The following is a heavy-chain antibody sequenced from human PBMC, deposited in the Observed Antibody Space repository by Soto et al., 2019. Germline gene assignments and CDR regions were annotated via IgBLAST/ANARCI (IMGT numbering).Heavy chain of an antibody. CDR1: GGSISSYY. Sequence: SETLSLTCTVSGGSISSYYWSWIRQPPGKGLEWIGYIYYSGSTNYNPSLKSRVTISVDTSKNQFSLKLSSVTAADTAVYYCARDGKVESSLTFDYWGQGTLVTVSS. CDR3: ARDGKVESSLTFDY. J-gene: IGHJ4*02. V-gene: IGHV4-59*01. CDR2: IYYSGST. D-gene: IGHD1-26*01.